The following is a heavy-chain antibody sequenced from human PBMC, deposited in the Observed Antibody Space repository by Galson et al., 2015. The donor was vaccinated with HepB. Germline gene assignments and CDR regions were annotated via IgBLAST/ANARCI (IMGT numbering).Heavy chain of an antibody. Sequence: SVKVSCKASGGNFNPDALSWVRQAPGQGLEWLGRLSPIFGTANYAQKFQGRLTITADESTSTGYMELTSLTSEDTAFYYCARAELGDYGGKTGGQGTLFIVSS. J-gene: IGHJ4*02. CDR2: LSPIFGTA. CDR3: ARAELGDYGGKT. D-gene: IGHD4-23*01. CDR1: GGNFNPDA. V-gene: IGHV1-69*13.